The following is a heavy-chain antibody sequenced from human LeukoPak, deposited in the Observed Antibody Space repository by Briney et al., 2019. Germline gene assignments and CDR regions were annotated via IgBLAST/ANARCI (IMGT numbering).Heavy chain of an antibody. V-gene: IGHV3-30*02. D-gene: IGHD6-6*01. CDR1: GFAFSGYG. CDR2: IHYDGSKK. CDR3: AKGGWEESSSSWRFFDY. J-gene: IGHJ4*02. Sequence: GGSLRLSCAVSGFAFSGYGMYYVRQAPGKGLEWVAFIHYDGSKKYYADSVKGRFTISRDNSKSTLYLQMSSLRPEDTAVYYCAKGGWEESSSSWRFFDYWGQGTLVTVSS.